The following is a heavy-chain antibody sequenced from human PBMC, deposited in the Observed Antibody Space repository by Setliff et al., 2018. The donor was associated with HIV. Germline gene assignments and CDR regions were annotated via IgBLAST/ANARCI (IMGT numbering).Heavy chain of an antibody. Sequence: PSETLSLTRTVSGVSVSSGGYYWSWIRQHPGKGLEWIGYVYYTGTSYFNPSLKSRITISVDTSKNHFSLKLGFVTAADTAVYYCARGESTTWDLAEYFQHWGHGTLVTVSS. D-gene: IGHD2-2*01. V-gene: IGHV4-31*03. CDR2: VYYTGTS. CDR3: ARGESTTWDLAEYFQH. J-gene: IGHJ1*01. CDR1: GVSVSSGGYY.